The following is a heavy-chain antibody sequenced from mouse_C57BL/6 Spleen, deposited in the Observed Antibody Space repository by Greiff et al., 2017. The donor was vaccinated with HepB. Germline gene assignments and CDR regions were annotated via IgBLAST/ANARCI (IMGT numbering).Heavy chain of an antibody. CDR3: ARSDYDAMDY. CDR2: ISYDGSN. Sequence: EVQLQESGPGLVKPSQSLSLTCSVTGYSITSGYYWNWIRQFPGNKLEWMGYISYDGSNNYNPSLKTRISITRDTSKNQFFLKLNSVTTEDTATYYCARSDYDAMDYWGQGTSVTVAS. V-gene: IGHV3-6*01. J-gene: IGHJ4*01. CDR1: GYSITSGYY.